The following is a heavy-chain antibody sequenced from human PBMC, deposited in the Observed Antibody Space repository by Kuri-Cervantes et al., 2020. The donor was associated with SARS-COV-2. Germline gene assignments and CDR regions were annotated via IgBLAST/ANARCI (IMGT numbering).Heavy chain of an antibody. D-gene: IGHD5-18*01. Sequence: SVKVSCKASGGTFSSYAISWVRQAPGQGLEWMGGIIPIFGTANYAQKFQGRVTITADESTSTAYMELSSLRSEDTAVYYCARELIGAAMVYWFDPWGQGTLVTVSS. CDR1: GGTFSSYA. CDR3: ARELIGAAMVYWFDP. V-gene: IGHV1-69*13. J-gene: IGHJ5*02. CDR2: IIPIFGTA.